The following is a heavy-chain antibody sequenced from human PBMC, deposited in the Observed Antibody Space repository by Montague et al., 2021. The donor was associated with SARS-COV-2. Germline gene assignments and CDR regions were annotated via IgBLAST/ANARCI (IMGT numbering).Heavy chain of an antibody. CDR1: GRSVNSTNW. V-gene: IGHV4-4*02. D-gene: IGHD4-17*01. Sequence: SETLSLTCTVSGRSVNSTNWWSWVRQPPGKGLEWIAEVYRTGGTMFNPSFRSRVTLSIDRSKNLFSLNLNSVTVADTAVYYCARTGAYGHFDYWGPGTLVIVSS. J-gene: IGHJ4*02. CDR2: VYRTGGT. CDR3: ARTGAYGHFDY.